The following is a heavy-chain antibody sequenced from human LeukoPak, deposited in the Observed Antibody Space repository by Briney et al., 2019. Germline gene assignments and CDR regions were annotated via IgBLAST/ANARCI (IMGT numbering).Heavy chain of an antibody. CDR2: IYYSGST. D-gene: IGHD3-22*01. CDR1: GGSISSYY. CDR3: ARAVRLDYYYDSSGYYDY. V-gene: IGHV4-59*01. J-gene: IGHJ4*02. Sequence: SETLSLTCIVSGGSISSYYWSWIRQPPGKGLEWIGYIYYSGSTNYNPSLKSRVTISVDTSKNQFSLKLSSVTAADTAVYYCARAVRLDYYYDSSGYYDYWGQGTLVTVSS.